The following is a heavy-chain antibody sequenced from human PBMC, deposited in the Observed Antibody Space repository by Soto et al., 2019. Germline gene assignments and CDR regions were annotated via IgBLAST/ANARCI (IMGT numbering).Heavy chain of an antibody. J-gene: IGHJ6*02. D-gene: IGHD6-13*01. V-gene: IGHV3-7*01. CDR3: ARIAASGRGWDV. Sequence: EVQLVESGGGLVQPGGSLRLSCVDSGFTLSSYWMSWVRQARVKGLEWVGNIKQDGSEENYVDSVKGRFTISRDNAKNSMYLQMNSLRAEDTAVYYCARIAASGRGWDVWGQGTTVVVSS. CDR2: IKQDGSEE. CDR1: GFTLSSYW.